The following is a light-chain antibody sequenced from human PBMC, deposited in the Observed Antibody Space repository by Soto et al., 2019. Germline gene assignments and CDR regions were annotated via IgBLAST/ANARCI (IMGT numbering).Light chain of an antibody. CDR1: SSDVGGYNY. J-gene: IGLJ1*01. V-gene: IGLV2-11*01. CDR3: CSYAGSYTYG. Sequence: QSALAQPRSVSGSPGQSVTISCTGTSSDVGGYNYVSWYQQHPGRAPKVMIYDVSKRPSGVPDRFSGSKSGNTASLTISGLQAEDEADYYCCSYAGSYTYGFGTGTKV. CDR2: DVS.